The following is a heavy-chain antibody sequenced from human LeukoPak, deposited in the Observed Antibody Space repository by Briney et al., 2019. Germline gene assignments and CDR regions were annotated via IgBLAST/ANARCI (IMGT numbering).Heavy chain of an antibody. D-gene: IGHD1-1*01. Sequence: GGSLRLSCAASGFTFSSYAMHWVRQAPGKGLEYVSAISSNGGSTYYANSVKGRFTISRDNSKNTLYLQMGSLRAEDMAVYYCARGKVQLERRGGVYFDYWGQGTLVTVSS. V-gene: IGHV3-64*01. CDR3: ARGKVQLERRGGVYFDY. CDR1: GFTFSSYA. CDR2: ISSNGGST. J-gene: IGHJ4*02.